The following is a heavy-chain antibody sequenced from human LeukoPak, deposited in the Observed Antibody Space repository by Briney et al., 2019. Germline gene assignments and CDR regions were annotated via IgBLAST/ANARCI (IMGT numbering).Heavy chain of an antibody. CDR1: GGSISSYY. CDR3: ARSAFLVTAPGLYYFDY. J-gene: IGHJ4*02. D-gene: IGHD6-13*01. CDR2: IYNSGST. Sequence: SETLSLTCTVSGGSISSYYWSWIRQPAGKGLEWIGHIYNSGSTNYNPSLKGRVTMSVTTSKNQFSLHLSSVTAADTAVYYCARSAFLVTAPGLYYFDYWGQGTLVAVSS. V-gene: IGHV4-4*07.